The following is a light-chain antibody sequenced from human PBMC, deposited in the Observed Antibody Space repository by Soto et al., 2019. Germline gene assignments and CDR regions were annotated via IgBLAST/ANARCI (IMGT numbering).Light chain of an antibody. CDR1: SSNIGNNY. V-gene: IGLV1-51*02. CDR2: ENN. CDR3: GKWDSSLSAYV. Sequence: QSVVTQPPSVSAAPGQKVPISCSGNSSNIGNNYVSWYQQLPGTAPKLLIYENNKRPSGIPDRFSGSKSGTSATLGITGLQTGDEADYYCGKWDSSLSAYVFGTGTKV. J-gene: IGLJ1*01.